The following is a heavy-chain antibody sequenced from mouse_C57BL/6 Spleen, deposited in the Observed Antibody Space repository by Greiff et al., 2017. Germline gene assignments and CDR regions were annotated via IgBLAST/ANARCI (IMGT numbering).Heavy chain of an antibody. CDR2: IDPANGNT. CDR1: GFNIQNTY. CDR3: ARTYYSDYERYFDY. Sequence: EVQLQQSVAELVRPGASVKLSCTASGFNIQNTYMHWVKQRPEQGLEWIGGIDPANGNTKYAPTFPGRATITADTSSNTAYLQLSSLTSEDTAIYYVARTYYSDYERYFDYWGQGTTLTVSS. D-gene: IGHD2-5*01. V-gene: IGHV14-3*01. J-gene: IGHJ2*01.